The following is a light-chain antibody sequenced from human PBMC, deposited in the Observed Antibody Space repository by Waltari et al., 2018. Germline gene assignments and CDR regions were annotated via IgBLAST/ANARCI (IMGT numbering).Light chain of an antibody. Sequence: DVQMTQSPSSLSASVGDRVTINCRASQGIGYHLNWYQRQPGRGPRLLIYSASILERGVPSRFSGSGYGTDFTLTISSLQPDDFATYYCQQYNSYRTFGQGTKVEIK. CDR3: QQYNSYRT. CDR2: SAS. V-gene: IGKV1-16*01. CDR1: QGIGYH. J-gene: IGKJ1*01.